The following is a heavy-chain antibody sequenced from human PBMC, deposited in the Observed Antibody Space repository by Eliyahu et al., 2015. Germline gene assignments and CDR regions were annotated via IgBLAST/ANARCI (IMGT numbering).Heavy chain of an antibody. CDR3: ASSHSSSWFDY. J-gene: IGHJ4*02. Sequence: QVQLVQSGAEVKXPGASVKVXXKASGYTFTSYGIXWVRXAPGQGLEWMGWISAYNGNTNYAQKLQGRVTMTTDTSTSTAYMELRSLRSDDTAVYYCASSHSSSWFDYWGQGTLVTVSS. CDR2: ISAYNGNT. D-gene: IGHD6-13*01. V-gene: IGHV1-18*01. CDR1: GYTFTSYG.